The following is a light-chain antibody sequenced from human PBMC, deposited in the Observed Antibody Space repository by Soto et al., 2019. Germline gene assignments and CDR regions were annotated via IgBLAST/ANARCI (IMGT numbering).Light chain of an antibody. V-gene: IGLV2-8*01. CDR3: SSYAGSNNPSYV. Sequence: QSVLTQPPSASGSPGQSVTISCTGTSSDVGGYNYVSWYQQHPGKAPKLMIYEVSKRPSGVPDRFSGSKSGNTASLTVSGLQAEDEADYYCSSYAGSNNPSYVFXTGTKVTV. CDR1: SSDVGGYNY. CDR2: EVS. J-gene: IGLJ1*01.